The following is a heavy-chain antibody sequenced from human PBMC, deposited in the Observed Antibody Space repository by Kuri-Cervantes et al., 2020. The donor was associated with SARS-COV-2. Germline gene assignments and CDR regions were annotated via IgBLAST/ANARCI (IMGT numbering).Heavy chain of an antibody. Sequence: SETLSLTCTVSGGSLGSGDYYWTWVRQPPGKGLEWIGNIYYSGSTYYNPSLKSRVTISVDTSKNQFSLKLSSVTAADTAVYYCARGEGYSNHFDYWGQGTLVTVSS. CDR1: GGSLGSGDYY. J-gene: IGHJ4*02. V-gene: IGHV4-30-4*08. D-gene: IGHD4-11*01. CDR2: IYYSGST. CDR3: ARGEGYSNHFDY.